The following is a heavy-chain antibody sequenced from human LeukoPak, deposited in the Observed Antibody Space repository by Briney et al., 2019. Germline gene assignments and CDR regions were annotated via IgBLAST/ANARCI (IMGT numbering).Heavy chain of an antibody. CDR1: GFTFSSYS. J-gene: IGHJ4*02. CDR2: ISSSGSYI. CDR3: ARFGSGYYQFDY. V-gene: IGHV3-21*01. D-gene: IGHD3-22*01. Sequence: GGSLRLSCAASGFTFSSYSMNWVRQAPGKGLEWVSSISSSGSYIYYADSVKGRFTISRDNAKNSLYLQMNSLRAEDTAVYYCARFGSGYYQFDYWGQGTLVTVSS.